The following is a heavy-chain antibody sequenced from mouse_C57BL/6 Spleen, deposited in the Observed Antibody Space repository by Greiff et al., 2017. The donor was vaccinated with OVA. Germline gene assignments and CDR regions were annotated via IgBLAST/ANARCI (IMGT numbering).Heavy chain of an antibody. V-gene: IGHV10-1*01. Sequence: EVMLVESGGGLVQPKGSLKLSCAASGFSFNTYAMNWVRQAPGKGLEWVARIRSKSNNYATYYADSVKDRFTISRDDSESMLYLQMNNLKTEDTAMYYSVRQRYYGSSYYFDVWGTGTTVTVSS. CDR2: IRSKSNNYAT. D-gene: IGHD1-1*01. J-gene: IGHJ1*03. CDR3: VRQRYYGSSYYFDV. CDR1: GFSFNTYA.